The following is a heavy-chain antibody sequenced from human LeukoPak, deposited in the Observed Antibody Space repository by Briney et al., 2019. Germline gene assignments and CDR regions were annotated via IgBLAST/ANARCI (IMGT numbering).Heavy chain of an antibody. Sequence: PGGSLRLSCAASGFTVSSNFMAWVRQAPGKGLEWVSVIYGGGSTYYADSVKGRFTISGDTSKNTLYLQMNSLRAEDTAVYYCASWPGGWYGEDSWGQGTLVTVSS. CDR2: IYGGGST. V-gene: IGHV3-53*01. CDR3: ASWPGGWYGEDS. CDR1: GFTVSSNF. J-gene: IGHJ4*02. D-gene: IGHD6-19*01.